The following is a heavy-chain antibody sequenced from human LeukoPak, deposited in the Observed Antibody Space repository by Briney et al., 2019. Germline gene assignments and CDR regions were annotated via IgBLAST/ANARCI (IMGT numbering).Heavy chain of an antibody. J-gene: IGHJ4*02. Sequence: KPSETPSLTCAVYGGSFSGYYWSWIRQPPGKGLEWIGEINHSGSTNYNPSLKSRVTISVDTSKNQFSLKLSSVTAADTAVYYCARGFKYCSGGSCSSPTDYWGQGTLVTVSS. V-gene: IGHV4-34*01. D-gene: IGHD2-15*01. CDR2: INHSGST. CDR3: ARGFKYCSGGSCSSPTDY. CDR1: GGSFSGYY.